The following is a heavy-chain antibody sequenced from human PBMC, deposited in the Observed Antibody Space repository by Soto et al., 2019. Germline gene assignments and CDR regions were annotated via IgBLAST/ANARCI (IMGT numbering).Heavy chain of an antibody. CDR1: GASITSSGYY. Sequence: QVQLQESGPGLVKPSQTLSLTCTLSGASITSSGYYWSWIRLHPGEGLEWIGYIYYRGTTYYNPSPKSPVTISTDTSKKEFSLTLTSVTAADTAVYYCARATESHYFDYWGRGILVTVTS. CDR2: IYYRGTT. V-gene: IGHV4-31*01. CDR3: ARATESHYFDY. J-gene: IGHJ4*02.